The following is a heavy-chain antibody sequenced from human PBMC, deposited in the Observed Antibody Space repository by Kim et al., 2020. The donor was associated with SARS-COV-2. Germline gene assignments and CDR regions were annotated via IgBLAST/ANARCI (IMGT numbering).Heavy chain of an antibody. Sequence: SETLSLTCTVSGGSISSYYWSWIRQPPGKGLEWIGYIYYSGSTNYNPSLKSRVTISVDTSKNQFSLKLSSVTAADTAVDYCARGREGYTSSWYLDYWGQGTLVTVSS. V-gene: IGHV4-59*01. CDR1: GGSISSYY. D-gene: IGHD6-13*01. J-gene: IGHJ4*02. CDR2: IYYSGST. CDR3: ARGREGYTSSWYLDY.